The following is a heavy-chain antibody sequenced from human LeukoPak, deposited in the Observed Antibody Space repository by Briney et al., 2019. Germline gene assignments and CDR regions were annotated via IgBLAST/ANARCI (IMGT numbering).Heavy chain of an antibody. Sequence: SETLSLTCTVSGGSIGEYYWSWIRQPPGKGLEWIGYIYYSGSTNYNPSLKSRVTISVDTSKNQFSLKLSSATAADTAVYYCARDAIDDFWSGYSPFDPWGQGTLVTVSS. V-gene: IGHV4-59*01. J-gene: IGHJ5*02. CDR3: ARDAIDDFWSGYSPFDP. D-gene: IGHD3-3*01. CDR2: IYYSGST. CDR1: GGSIGEYY.